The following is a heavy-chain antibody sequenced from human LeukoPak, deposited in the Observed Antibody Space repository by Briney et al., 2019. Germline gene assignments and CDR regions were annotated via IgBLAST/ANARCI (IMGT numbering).Heavy chain of an antibody. D-gene: IGHD5-24*01. CDR3: AKARPALDGYNRPDY. CDR1: GFTFSSYA. CDR2: ISGSGGST. J-gene: IGHJ4*02. Sequence: GGSLRLSCAASGFTFSSYAMSWVRQAPGKGLDWVSAISGSGGSTNYADSVKGRFTISRDNSKNTLYLQMNSLRAEDTAVYYCAKARPALDGYNRPDYWGQGTLVTVSS. V-gene: IGHV3-23*01.